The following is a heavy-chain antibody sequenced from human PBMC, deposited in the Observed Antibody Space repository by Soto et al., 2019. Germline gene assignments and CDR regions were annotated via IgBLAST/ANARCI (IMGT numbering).Heavy chain of an antibody. Sequence: PGGSLRLSCAASGFTFSSYGMHWVRQAPGKGLEWVAVISYDGSNKYYADSVKGRFTISRDNSKNTLYLQMNSLRAEDTAVYYCAKDSARFLEWLNLYYYYGMDGSGQGTTVTVAS. J-gene: IGHJ6*02. CDR3: AKDSARFLEWLNLYYYYGMDG. CDR1: GFTFSSYG. CDR2: ISYDGSNK. V-gene: IGHV3-30*18. D-gene: IGHD3-3*01.